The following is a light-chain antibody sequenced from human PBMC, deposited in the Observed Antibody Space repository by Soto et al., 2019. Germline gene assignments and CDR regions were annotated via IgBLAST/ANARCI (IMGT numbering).Light chain of an antibody. CDR2: DTS. CDR3: QQRRDWPIT. J-gene: IGKJ5*01. Sequence: DIVLTQSPATLSLSPGERVSLSCMASQSVDCYLAWYQQKPGQAPRLLIYDTSNRATGIPARFSGSGSGTDFTLTISSLEPEDFAVYYCQQRRDWPITFGPGTRLEIK. CDR1: QSVDCY. V-gene: IGKV3-11*01.